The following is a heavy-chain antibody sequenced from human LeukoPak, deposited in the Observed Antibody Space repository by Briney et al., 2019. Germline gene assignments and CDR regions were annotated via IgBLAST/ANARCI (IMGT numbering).Heavy chain of an antibody. CDR3: ARLAGGGTMIVVVKDFDY. Sequence: HPGGSLRLSCAGSGFTLRTYGMHWVRQAPGKGLEWVAYIQYDGSNKQYADSVKGRFSISRDNSENILYLQMNSLRAEDTAVYYCARLAGGGTMIVVVKDFDYWGQGTLVTVSS. V-gene: IGHV3-30*12. J-gene: IGHJ4*02. CDR2: IQYDGSNK. CDR1: GFTLRTYG. D-gene: IGHD3-22*01.